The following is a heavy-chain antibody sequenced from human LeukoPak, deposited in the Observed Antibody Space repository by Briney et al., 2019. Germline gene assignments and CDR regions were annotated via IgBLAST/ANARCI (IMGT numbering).Heavy chain of an antibody. Sequence: SSETLSLTCAVYGGSFSGYYWSWIRQPPGKGLEWIGEINHSGSTNYNPSLKSRVTISVDTPKNQFSLKLSSVTAADTAVYYCARGYCSGGSCYWGLGYYYGMDVWGQGTTVTVSS. D-gene: IGHD2-15*01. J-gene: IGHJ6*02. CDR1: GGSFSGYY. CDR2: INHSGST. CDR3: ARGYCSGGSCYWGLGYYYGMDV. V-gene: IGHV4-34*01.